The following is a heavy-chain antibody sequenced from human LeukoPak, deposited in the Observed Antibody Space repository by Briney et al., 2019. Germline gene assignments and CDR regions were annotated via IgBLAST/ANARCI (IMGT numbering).Heavy chain of an antibody. CDR3: ARGVDVWGNYRQYYFDY. CDR1: GFTFSKNA. D-gene: IGHD3-16*02. V-gene: IGHV3-23*01. Sequence: GGSLRLSCAASGFTFSKNAMSWVRQAPGKGLEWVSSITSSGSATCYADSVKGRFTISRDNSKNTLYLQMNGLRAEDTAVYYCARGVDVWGNYRQYYFDYWGQEPLVTVSS. J-gene: IGHJ4*02. CDR2: ITSSGSAT.